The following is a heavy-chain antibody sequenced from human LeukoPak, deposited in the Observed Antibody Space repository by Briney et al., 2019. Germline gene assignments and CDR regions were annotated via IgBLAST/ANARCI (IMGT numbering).Heavy chain of an antibody. Sequence: ASVKVSCKASGYTFTGYYIHWVRQAPGQGLEWMGWINPNSGGTNYAQKFQGRVTMTRDTSISTAYMELSRLRSDDTAVYYCARVPSSAAGTFDYWGQGTLVTVSS. J-gene: IGHJ4*02. D-gene: IGHD6-13*01. CDR2: INPNSGGT. CDR3: ARVPSSAAGTFDY. CDR1: GYTFTGYY. V-gene: IGHV1-2*02.